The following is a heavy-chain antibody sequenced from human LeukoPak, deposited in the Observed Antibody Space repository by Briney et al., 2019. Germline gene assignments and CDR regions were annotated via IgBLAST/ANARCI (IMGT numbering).Heavy chain of an antibody. CDR1: GGSFSGYY. Sequence: SETLSLTCAVYGGSFSGYYWSWIRQPPGKGLEWIGEINHSGSTNYNPSLKSRVTISVDTSKNQFSLKLSSVTAADTAVYYCARAVVRGVMFFDYWGQGTLVIVPP. CDR2: INHSGST. V-gene: IGHV4-34*01. D-gene: IGHD3-10*01. CDR3: ARAVVRGVMFFDY. J-gene: IGHJ4*02.